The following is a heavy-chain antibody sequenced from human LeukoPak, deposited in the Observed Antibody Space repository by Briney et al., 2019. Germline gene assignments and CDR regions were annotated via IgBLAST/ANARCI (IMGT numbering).Heavy chain of an antibody. CDR1: GFTFSDYY. CDR3: ARAEAYGDDGNWFDP. V-gene: IGHV3-11*01. CDR2: ISSSGSTI. D-gene: IGHD4-17*01. J-gene: IGHJ5*02. Sequence: GGSLRLSCAASGFTFSDYYMSWIRQAPGKGLEWVSYISSSGSTIYYADSVKGRFTISRDNAKNSLYLQMNSLRAEDTAVYYCARAEAYGDDGNWFDPWAREPWSPSPQ.